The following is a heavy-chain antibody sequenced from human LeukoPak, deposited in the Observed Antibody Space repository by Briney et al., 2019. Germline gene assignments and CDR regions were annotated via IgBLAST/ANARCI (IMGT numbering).Heavy chain of an antibody. D-gene: IGHD3-22*01. CDR1: GYSFTSYW. CDR2: IYPGDTDT. J-gene: IGHJ6*03. Sequence: GESLKISCKGSGYSFTSYWIGWVRRMPGKGLEWMGIIYPGDTDTRYSPSFQGQVTISADKSISTVYLQWSSLKASDTAMYYCARRVVTANYYYMDVWGKGTTVTVPS. V-gene: IGHV5-51*01. CDR3: ARRVVTANYYYMDV.